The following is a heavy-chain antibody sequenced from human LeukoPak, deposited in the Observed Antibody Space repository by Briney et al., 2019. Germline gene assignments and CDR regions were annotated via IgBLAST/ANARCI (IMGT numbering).Heavy chain of an antibody. Sequence: GGSLRLSCVASGFTFEKYVMNWVRQAPGKGLEWLATIYGSGVSISYADSVKGRFTISRDNSNNTLYLQMNSLRAVDTAMYFCAKDLGWELPAEAYWGQGILVTVSS. CDR1: GFTFEKYV. V-gene: IGHV3-23*01. D-gene: IGHD1-26*01. CDR2: IYGSGVSI. CDR3: AKDLGWELPAEAY. J-gene: IGHJ4*02.